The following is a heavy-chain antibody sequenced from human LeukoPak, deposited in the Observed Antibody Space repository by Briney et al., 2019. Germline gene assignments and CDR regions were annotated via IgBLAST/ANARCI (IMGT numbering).Heavy chain of an antibody. Sequence: PGGSLRLSCAASGFTFSSYSMNWVRQAPGKGLEWVANIKQDGSEKYYVDSVKGRFSISRDNAKNSLYLQMNSLRAEDTAVYYCTSANYGPAYWGQGTLVTVSS. D-gene: IGHD5-24*01. CDR1: GFTFSSYS. CDR3: TSANYGPAY. V-gene: IGHV3-7*01. CDR2: IKQDGSEK. J-gene: IGHJ4*02.